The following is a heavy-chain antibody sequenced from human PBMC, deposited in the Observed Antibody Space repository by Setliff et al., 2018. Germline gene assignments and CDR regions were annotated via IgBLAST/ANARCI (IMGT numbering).Heavy chain of an antibody. D-gene: IGHD1-26*01. V-gene: IGHV1-18*01. CDR1: GNTFISYG. J-gene: IGHJ3*02. CDR3: ATVGVGDLRLAFDI. CDR2: IGIHSENT. Sequence: ASVKVSCKTSGNTFISYGISWLRQAPGQGLEWMGWIGIHSENTNYAQSFQGRVTMTRDTSIRTAYMELSRLRSDDTAMYYCATVGVGDLRLAFDIWGHGTTVTVSS.